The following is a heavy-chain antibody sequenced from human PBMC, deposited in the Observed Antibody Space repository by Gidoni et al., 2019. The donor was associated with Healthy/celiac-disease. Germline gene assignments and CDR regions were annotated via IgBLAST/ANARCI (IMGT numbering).Heavy chain of an antibody. V-gene: IGHV1-24*01. J-gene: IGHJ4*02. CDR1: GYTLTELA. Sequence: VQLVQSGAEVEKPGASVQVSCKVSGYTLTELATHWVRQAPGKGHEWMGGFDPEDDETSYAQKCQGRVTMTEDTSTDTAYMELSSLRSEDTAVYYCATGAGVVIFDYWGQGTLVTVSS. CDR2: FDPEDDET. CDR3: ATGAGVVIFDY. D-gene: IGHD3-3*01.